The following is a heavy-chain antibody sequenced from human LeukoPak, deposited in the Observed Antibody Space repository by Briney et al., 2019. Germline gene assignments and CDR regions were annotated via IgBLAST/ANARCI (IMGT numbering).Heavy chain of an antibody. J-gene: IGHJ5*02. V-gene: IGHV3-23*01. CDR3: ARGQGA. CDR2: ISGTGYST. CDR1: GFTFSSYA. Sequence: TGGSLRLSCAASGFTFSSYAMSWVRQAPGKGLEWVSFISGTGYSTYYADSMKGHFTISRDNSKNTLYLQMNSLRADDTAMYYCARGQGAWGQGTLVTVSS.